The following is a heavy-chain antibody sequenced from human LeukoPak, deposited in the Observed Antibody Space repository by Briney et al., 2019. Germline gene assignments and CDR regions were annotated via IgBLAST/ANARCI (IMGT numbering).Heavy chain of an antibody. Sequence: GGSLSLSCAASGFTFSNAWMSWVRRAPGKGLEWVARIRSKSDGGTTDYAATVKGRFSISRDDSRNTAYLQMNSLRTEDTAVFYCAADVPDNAAQIDYWGQGTLVTVSS. CDR2: IRSKSDGGTT. CDR1: GFTFSNAW. D-gene: IGHD1-1*01. J-gene: IGHJ4*02. V-gene: IGHV3-15*01. CDR3: AADVPDNAAQIDY.